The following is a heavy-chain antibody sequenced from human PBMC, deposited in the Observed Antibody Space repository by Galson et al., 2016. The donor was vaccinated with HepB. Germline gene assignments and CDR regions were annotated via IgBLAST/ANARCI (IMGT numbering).Heavy chain of an antibody. CDR1: GFSLTTDGMC. J-gene: IGHJ3*02. Sequence: PALVKPPQTLTLTCTFSGFSLTTDGMCVSWIRQPPGKPLEWLALIDWGDDKYYSPSLQTRLTISKDTSKNQVVLTMTTLDPVDTAAYYCARSTLTTVTSYPFDIWGQGTVVTVSS. D-gene: IGHD4-17*01. V-gene: IGHV2-70*01. CDR3: ARSTLTTVTSYPFDI. CDR2: IDWGDDK.